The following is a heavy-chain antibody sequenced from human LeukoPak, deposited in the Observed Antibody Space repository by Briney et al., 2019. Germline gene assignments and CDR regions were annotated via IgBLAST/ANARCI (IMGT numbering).Heavy chain of an antibody. J-gene: IGHJ6*03. V-gene: IGHV3-21*01. D-gene: IGHD4-23*01. CDR2: ISTSSSYI. CDR1: GFTFSSYT. CDR3: ARDGDTVLTRGYYYYVDV. Sequence: MAGGSLRLSCAASGFTFSSYTMNWVRQAPGKGLEWVSSISTSSSYIYYADSVKGRFTISRDNAKKSLYLQMNSLRAEDTAVYYCARDGDTVLTRGYYYYVDVWGKGTTVTVSS.